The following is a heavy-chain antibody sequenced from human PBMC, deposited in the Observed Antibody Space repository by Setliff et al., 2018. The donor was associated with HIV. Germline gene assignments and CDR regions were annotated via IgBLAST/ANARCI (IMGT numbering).Heavy chain of an antibody. CDR1: GFTFSNFA. D-gene: IGHD2-21*01. V-gene: IGHV3-7*03. Sequence: PGGSLRLSCVASGFTFSNFAMHWVRQAPGKGLEWVAIIKQDGSETYYMDSVKGRFTISRDNAKNSLYLQINNLRRDDTAMYYCATQVWSNMDYWGQGTLVTVSS. CDR3: ATQVWSNMDY. J-gene: IGHJ4*02. CDR2: IKQDGSET.